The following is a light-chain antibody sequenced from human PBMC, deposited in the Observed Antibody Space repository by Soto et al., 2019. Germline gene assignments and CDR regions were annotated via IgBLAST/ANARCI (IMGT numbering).Light chain of an antibody. J-gene: IGKJ1*01. CDR3: QQSYNTPPWT. V-gene: IGKV1-39*01. Sequence: MQITHSPSSLSPSVVYRVTTTCRPSQNIDKYLNWYQQKPGKAPKLLISAASSLQSGVPSRFSGSGSRTDFTLTISSLQPEDFASYYCQQSYNTPPWTFGQGTKV. CDR2: AAS. CDR1: QNIDKY.